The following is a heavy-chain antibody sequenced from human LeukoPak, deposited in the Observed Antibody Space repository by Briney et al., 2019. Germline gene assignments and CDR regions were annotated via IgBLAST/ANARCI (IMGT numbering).Heavy chain of an antibody. J-gene: IGHJ6*03. CDR1: GFTFSSYW. CDR2: ISGSDDGT. Sequence: GGSLRLSCAASGFTFSSYWMHWVRQAPGKGLVWVSAISGSDDGTYYADSVKGRFTISRDNSKNTLYLQMNSLRAEDTAVYYCAKDPNFYYCMDVWGKGTTVTISS. V-gene: IGHV3-23*01. CDR3: AKDPNFYYCMDV.